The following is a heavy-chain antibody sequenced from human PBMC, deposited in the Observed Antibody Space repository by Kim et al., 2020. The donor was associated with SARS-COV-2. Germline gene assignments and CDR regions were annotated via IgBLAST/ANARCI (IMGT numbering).Heavy chain of an antibody. J-gene: IGHJ4*02. CDR1: GYSITSYW. CDR3: ARRVGGATGVLDY. D-gene: IGHD1-26*01. V-gene: IGHV5-51*01. CDR2: INPIDSVT. Sequence: GESLKISCKGSGYSITSYWIGWVRQVPGKGLDWMGIINPIDSVTRYSPSFQGHVTISADKSISTAYLQWSSLEASDSAMYYCARRVGGATGVLDYWGQGT.